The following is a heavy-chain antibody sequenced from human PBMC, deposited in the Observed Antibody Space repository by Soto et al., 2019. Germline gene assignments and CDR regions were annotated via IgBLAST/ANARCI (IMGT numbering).Heavy chain of an antibody. Sequence: LSLTCTVSGGSISSGGYYWSWIRQHPGKGLEWIGYIYYSGSTYYNPSLKSRVTISVDTSKNQFSLKLSSVTAADTAVYYCASASNWNSDAIDYWGQGTLVTVSS. CDR2: IYYSGST. V-gene: IGHV4-31*03. D-gene: IGHD1-1*01. CDR3: ASASNWNSDAIDY. CDR1: GGSISSGGYY. J-gene: IGHJ4*02.